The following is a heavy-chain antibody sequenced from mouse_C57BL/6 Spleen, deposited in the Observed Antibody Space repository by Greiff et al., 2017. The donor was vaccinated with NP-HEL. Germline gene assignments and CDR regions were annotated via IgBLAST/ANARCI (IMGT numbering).Heavy chain of an antibody. CDR2: ISSGGDYI. V-gene: IGHV5-9-1*02. CDR1: GFTFSSYA. D-gene: IGHD1-1*01. CDR3: TRERDYGSPAWFAY. J-gene: IGHJ3*01. Sequence: EVMLVESGEGLVKPGGSLKLSCAASGFTFSSYAMSWVRQTPEKRLEWVAYISSGGDYIYYADTVKGRFTISRDNARNTLYLQMSSLKSEDTAMYYCTRERDYGSPAWFAYWGQGTLVTVSA.